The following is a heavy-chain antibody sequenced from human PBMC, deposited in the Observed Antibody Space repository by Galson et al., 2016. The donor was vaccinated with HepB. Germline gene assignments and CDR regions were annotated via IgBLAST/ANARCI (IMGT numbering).Heavy chain of an antibody. CDR2: ISGSGGST. V-gene: IGHV3-23*01. CDR3: ARDSGWHGGGAIDI. D-gene: IGHD6-19*01. J-gene: IGHJ3*02. CDR1: GFTFNSYA. Sequence: SLRLSCAASGFTFNSYAMGWVRQAPGKGLEWVSVISGSGGSTHYADSVKGRFSISRDNSKNTLHLQMNSLRAEDTAVYFCARDSGWHGGGAIDIWGQGTKVTLSS.